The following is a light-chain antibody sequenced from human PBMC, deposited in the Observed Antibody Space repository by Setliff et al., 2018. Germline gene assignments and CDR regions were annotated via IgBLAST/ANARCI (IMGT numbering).Light chain of an antibody. CDR2: DVS. J-gene: IGLJ1*01. CDR1: SSDIGAYDY. Sequence: QSVLPQPASVSGSPGQSITIYCIGSSSDIGAYDYVAWYQQHPGKAPKLMIYDVSHRPSGVSHRFSASKSGNTASLTISGLQVEDEADYYCSSYSTRTSLDVFGTGTKSPS. V-gene: IGLV2-14*03. CDR3: SSYSTRTSLDV.